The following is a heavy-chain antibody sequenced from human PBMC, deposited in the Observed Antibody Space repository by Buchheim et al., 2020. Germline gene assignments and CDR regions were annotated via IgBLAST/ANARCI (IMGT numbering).Heavy chain of an antibody. D-gene: IGHD3-9*01. CDR3: AKGDDILTPTHFDY. J-gene: IGHJ4*02. Sequence: EVQLLESGGGLVQPGGSLRLSCAASGFTFSSYGMSWVRQAPGKGLAWVSTISGSGGSTSYADSVKGRLTISRDNSKTTLYLQMNSLRADDTAVYYCAKGDDILTPTHFDYWGQGTL. CDR1: GFTFSSYG. V-gene: IGHV3-23*01. CDR2: ISGSGGST.